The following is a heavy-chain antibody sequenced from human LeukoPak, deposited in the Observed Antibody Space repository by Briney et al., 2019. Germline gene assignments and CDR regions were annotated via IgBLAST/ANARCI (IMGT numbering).Heavy chain of an antibody. CDR2: VFYSGST. J-gene: IGHJ6*02. Sequence: SETLSLTCTVSGGSVSTDFWSWIRQPPGKGLEWIGYVFYSGSTSFNPSLKSRVTMSVDTSKNQFSLNLRSVTAADTAVYYCARVESSGWYYYSMDVWGQGTTVTVSS. CDR3: ARVESSGWYYYSMDV. V-gene: IGHV4-59*02. D-gene: IGHD6-19*01. CDR1: GGSVSTDF.